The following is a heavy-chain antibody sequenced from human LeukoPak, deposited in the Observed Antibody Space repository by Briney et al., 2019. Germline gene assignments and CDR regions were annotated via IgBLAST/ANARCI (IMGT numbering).Heavy chain of an antibody. D-gene: IGHD5-18*01. CDR1: GFTFSSYG. V-gene: IGHV3-33*01. J-gene: IGHJ4*02. Sequence: GGSLRLSCAASGFTFSSYGMHWVRQAPGKGLEWVAVIWYDGSNKYYADSVKGRFTISRDNSKNTLYLQMNSLRAEGTAVYYCARVTYGYQTFFYWGQGTLVTVSS. CDR3: ARVTYGYQTFFY. CDR2: IWYDGSNK.